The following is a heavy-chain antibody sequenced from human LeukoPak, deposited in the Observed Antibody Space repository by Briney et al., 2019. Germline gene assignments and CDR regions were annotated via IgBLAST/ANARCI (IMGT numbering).Heavy chain of an antibody. CDR2: MNPNSGNT. Sequence: ASVKVSCKASGYTFTSYDINWVRQATGQGLEWMGWMNPNSGNTGYAQKFQDRVTMTRDTSINTVYMHLSGLTFDDTAVYYCAKFWHSDCWGQGTLVTVSS. CDR1: GYTFTSYD. J-gene: IGHJ4*02. V-gene: IGHV1-8*01. CDR3: AKFWHSDC.